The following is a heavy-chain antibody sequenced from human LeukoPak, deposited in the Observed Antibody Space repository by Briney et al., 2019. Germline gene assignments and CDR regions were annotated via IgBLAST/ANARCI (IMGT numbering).Heavy chain of an antibody. CDR3: AKDFGFFRGYPFDY. CDR1: GFTFSSYA. D-gene: IGHD3-22*01. CDR2: ISGSGGST. V-gene: IGHV3-23*01. Sequence: GGSLRLSCAASGFTFSSYAMSWVRQAPGKGLEWVSAISGSGGSTYYADSVKGRFTISRDNSKNTLYLQMNRLRAEDTAVYYCAKDFGFFRGYPFDYWGQGTLVTVSS. J-gene: IGHJ4*02.